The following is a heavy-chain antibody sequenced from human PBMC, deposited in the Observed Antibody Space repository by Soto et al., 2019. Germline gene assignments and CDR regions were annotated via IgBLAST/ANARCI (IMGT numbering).Heavy chain of an antibody. CDR3: ARRWGEGRVDY. D-gene: IGHD3-10*01. CDR2: IYHSGST. J-gene: IGHJ4*02. CDR1: GGSISSSNW. V-gene: IGHV4-4*02. Sequence: QVQLQESGPGLVKPSGTLSLTCAVSGGSISSSNWWSWVRQPPGKGLQWIGEIYHSGSTNYIPSLKGRVTISVDKARNQVSLKLSSVTAADTAVYYCARRWGEGRVDYWGQGTLVTVSS.